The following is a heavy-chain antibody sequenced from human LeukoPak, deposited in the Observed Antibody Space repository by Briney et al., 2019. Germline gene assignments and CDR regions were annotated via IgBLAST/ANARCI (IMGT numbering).Heavy chain of an antibody. CDR2: ITHSGST. CDR1: GGSISPYY. D-gene: IGHD2-15*01. J-gene: IGHJ4*02. V-gene: IGHV4-59*01. CDR3: ARENYSLDY. Sequence: SETLSLTFIVTGGSISPYYWSWIRQPPGPGLEWIAYITHSGSTVYNPSLKGRATISLDTSKKQFSLKLSSVTTADTALYYCARENYSLDYWGQGTLVTVSS.